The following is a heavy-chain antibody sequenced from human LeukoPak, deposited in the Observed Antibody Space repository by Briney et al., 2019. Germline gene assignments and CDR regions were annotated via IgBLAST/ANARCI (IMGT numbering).Heavy chain of an antibody. V-gene: IGHV3-30*18. J-gene: IGHJ5*02. Sequence: PGGSLRLSCAASGLTFSSYGMHWVRQAPGKGLEWVAVISYDGSNKYYADSVKGRFTISRDNSKNTLYLQMNSLRAEDTAVYYCAKALGVNWSDPWGQGTLVTVSS. CDR3: AKALGVNWSDP. CDR2: ISYDGSNK. CDR1: GLTFSSYG. D-gene: IGHD3-16*01.